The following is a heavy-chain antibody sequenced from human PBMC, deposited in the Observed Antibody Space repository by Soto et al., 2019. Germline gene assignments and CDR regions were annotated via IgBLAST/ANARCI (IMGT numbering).Heavy chain of an antibody. CDR3: GRDVRAYLRYSSYGMEG. CDR1: GCIFISYG. D-gene: IGHD2-8*01. Sequence: AGSLRLSCAASGCIFISYGMHWVRQAPGKGLEWVASIWYDGSNNYYADSVKRRFTISSNNSKNTPHQQITDLRADNTAVYYWGRDVRAYLRYSSYGMEGWGQGNKVT. CDR2: IWYDGSNN. J-gene: IGHJ6*01. V-gene: IGHV3-33*01.